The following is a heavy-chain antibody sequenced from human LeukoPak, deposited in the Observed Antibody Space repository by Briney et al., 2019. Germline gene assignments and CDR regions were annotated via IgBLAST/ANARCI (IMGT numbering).Heavy chain of an antibody. D-gene: IGHD2-15*01. Sequence: SETLSLSCAVYGGSFSGYYWSWIRQPPGKGLEWIREINHSGSTNYNPSLKSRVTISVDTSKNQFSLKVSSVTAADTAVYYCARGGGRDFDYWGQGTLVTVSS. CDR2: INHSGST. V-gene: IGHV4-34*01. J-gene: IGHJ4*02. CDR1: GGSFSGYY. CDR3: ARGGGRDFDY.